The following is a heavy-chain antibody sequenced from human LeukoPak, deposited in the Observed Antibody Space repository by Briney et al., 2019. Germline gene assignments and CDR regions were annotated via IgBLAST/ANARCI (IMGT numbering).Heavy chain of an antibody. CDR2: INHSGST. J-gene: IGHJ5*02. CDR3: ARGGSVRVTMIVRGFDP. CDR1: GGSFSGYY. Sequence: PSETLSLTCAGYGGSFSGYYWSWIRQPPGKGLEWIREINHSGSTNYNPSLKSRVTISVDTSKNQFSLKLSSVTAADTAVYYCARGGSVRVTMIVRGFDPWGQGTLVTVSS. D-gene: IGHD3-22*01. V-gene: IGHV4-34*01.